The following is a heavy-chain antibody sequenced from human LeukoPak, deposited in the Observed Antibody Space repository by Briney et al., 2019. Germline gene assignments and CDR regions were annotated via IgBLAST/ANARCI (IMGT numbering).Heavy chain of an antibody. CDR3: ATLHFYAMGV. V-gene: IGHV3-11*01. Sequence: GGSLRLSCAATGLRFSDQYMIWIRQTPGKGLEWVSFISGSGANRFYADSMKGRFTISKDNTKNSLYLQMNSLRAEDTAIYYCATLHFYAMGVWGQGTTVTVSS. J-gene: IGHJ6*02. CDR2: ISGSGANR. CDR1: GLRFSDQY.